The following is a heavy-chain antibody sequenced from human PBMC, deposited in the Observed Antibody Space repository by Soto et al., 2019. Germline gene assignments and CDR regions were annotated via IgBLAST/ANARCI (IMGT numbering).Heavy chain of an antibody. CDR1: GFTFRNYG. J-gene: IGHJ3*01. V-gene: IGHV3-48*01. Sequence: DLVESGGGLVQSGGSLRLSCAASGFTFRNYGMNWVRQAPGKGLEWVSYIGIGSSTKYYADSVNGRFTISRDNAKNSLYLQMNSLRAEDTAVYYCARDQLYYNDISGRPLNAFDVWGQGTMVTVSS. CDR2: IGIGSSTK. D-gene: IGHD3-22*01. CDR3: ARDQLYYNDISGRPLNAFDV.